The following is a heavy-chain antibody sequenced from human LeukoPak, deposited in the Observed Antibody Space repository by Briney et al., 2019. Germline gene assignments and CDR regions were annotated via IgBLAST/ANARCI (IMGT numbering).Heavy chain of an antibody. CDR2: INPDSGRT. J-gene: IGHJ5*02. Sequence: ASVKVSCKASGYRFIDYYMHWVRQAPGQGLEWMGWINPDSGRTNYGQKFQGRVTMTRDMSTSTVYMELSSLRSEDTAVYYCARDKIPDSGGDSSNWFDPWGQGTLVTVSS. D-gene: IGHD2-21*02. CDR1: GYRFIDYY. V-gene: IGHV1-2*02. CDR3: ARDKIPDSGGDSSNWFDP.